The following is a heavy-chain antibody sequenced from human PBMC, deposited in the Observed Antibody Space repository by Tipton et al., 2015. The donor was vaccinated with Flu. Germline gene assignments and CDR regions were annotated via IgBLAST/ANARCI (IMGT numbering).Heavy chain of an antibody. D-gene: IGHD1-7*01. V-gene: IGHV4-4*07. CDR2: IYTSGRT. CDR1: GGSISSYY. CDR3: ARDTRRYNWNYAYFDY. Sequence: GLVKPSGTLSLTCTVSGGSISSYYWSWIRQPAGKGLEWIGRIYTSGRTNYNPSLKSRVTMSVDTSKNQFSLKLSSVTAADTAVYYCARDTRRYNWNYAYFDYWGQGTLVTVSS. J-gene: IGHJ4*02.